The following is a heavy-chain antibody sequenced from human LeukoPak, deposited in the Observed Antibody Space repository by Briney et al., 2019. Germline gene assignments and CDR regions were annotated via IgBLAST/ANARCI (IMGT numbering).Heavy chain of an antibody. CDR2: IKQDGSAK. V-gene: IGHV3-7*03. J-gene: IGHJ4*02. CDR1: GFTFSDYW. CDR3: ARRYFDS. Sequence: GGSLRLSCAASGFTFSDYWMHWDRQAPGKGLEWVANIKQDGSAKYYVDSVKGRFTISRDNAKNSLYLQMNSLRAEDTAVYYCARRYFDSWGQGTLVTVSS.